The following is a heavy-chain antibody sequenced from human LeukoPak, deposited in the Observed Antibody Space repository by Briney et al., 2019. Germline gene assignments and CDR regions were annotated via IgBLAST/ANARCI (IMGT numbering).Heavy chain of an antibody. J-gene: IGHJ4*02. CDR2: ISGSGGST. Sequence: PGGSLRLSCAASGFTFSNNAMHWVRQAPGKGLEWVSAISGSGGSTYYADSVKGRFTISRDNSKNTLYLQMNSLRAEDTAVYYCARPQEVAGIAAAASHFDYWGQGTLVTVSS. CDR3: ARPQEVAGIAAAASHFDY. CDR1: GFTFSNNA. D-gene: IGHD6-13*01. V-gene: IGHV3-23*01.